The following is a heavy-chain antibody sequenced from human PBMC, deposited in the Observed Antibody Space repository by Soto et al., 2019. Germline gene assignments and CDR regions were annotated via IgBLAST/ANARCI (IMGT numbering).Heavy chain of an antibody. Sequence: GGSLRLSCAASGFTFSSYSMHWVRQAPGKGLEWVAVISYDGSDKYYAESVKGRFTISRDNSKNKLYLQMNSLRAEDTAVYYCAKEIPGGDYVGFDYWGQGTLVTVSS. V-gene: IGHV3-30-3*01. J-gene: IGHJ4*02. CDR2: ISYDGSDK. CDR3: AKEIPGGDYVGFDY. CDR1: GFTFSSYS. D-gene: IGHD4-17*01.